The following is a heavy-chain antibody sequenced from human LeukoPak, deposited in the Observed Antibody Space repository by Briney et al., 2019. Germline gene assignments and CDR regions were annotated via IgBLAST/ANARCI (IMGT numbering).Heavy chain of an antibody. CDR3: ARDNGWGCFDY. CDR1: GASISSYY. V-gene: IGHV4-4*07. D-gene: IGHD7-27*01. Sequence: PSETLSLTCTVSGASISSYYWGWIRQPAGKGLECIGLIYTSGSTNYNPSLKSRVTMSRDTSKNEFSLKLSSVTAADTAVYYCARDNGWGCFDYWGQGILVTVSS. CDR2: IYTSGST. J-gene: IGHJ4*02.